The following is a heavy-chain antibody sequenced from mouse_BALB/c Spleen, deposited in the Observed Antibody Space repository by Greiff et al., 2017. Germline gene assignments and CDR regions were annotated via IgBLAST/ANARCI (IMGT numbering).Heavy chain of an antibody. V-gene: IGHV5-6-5*01. CDR2: ISSGGST. CDR1: GFTFSSYA. J-gene: IGHJ3*01. D-gene: IGHD2-2*01. Sequence: EVHLVESGGGLVKPGGSLKLSCAASGFTFSSYAMSWVRQTPEKRLEWVASISSGGSTYYPDSVKGRFTISRDNARNILYMQMSSLRSEDTAMYYWARADGYDFAYWGQGTLVTVSA. CDR3: ARADGYDFAY.